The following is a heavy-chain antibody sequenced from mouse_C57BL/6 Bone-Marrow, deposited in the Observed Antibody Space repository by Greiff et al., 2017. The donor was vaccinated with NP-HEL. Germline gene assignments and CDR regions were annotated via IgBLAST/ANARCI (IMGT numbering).Heavy chain of an antibody. CDR2: ISNGGGST. V-gene: IGHV5-12*01. D-gene: IGHD4-1*01. J-gene: IGHJ3*01. CDR1: GFTFSDYY. Sequence: EVKLMESGGGLVQPGGSLKLSCAASGFTFSDYYMYWVRQTPEKRLEWVAYISNGGGSTYYPDTVKGRFTISRDNAKNTLYLQMSRLKSEDTAMYYCARGLTGTAYWGQGTLVTVSA. CDR3: ARGLTGTAY.